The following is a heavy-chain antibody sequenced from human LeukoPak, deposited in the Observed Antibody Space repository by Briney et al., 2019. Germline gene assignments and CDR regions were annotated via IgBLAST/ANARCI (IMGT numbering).Heavy chain of an antibody. Sequence: GGSLRLSCAASGFTFSSYGMHWVRQAPGKGLEWVAFIRYDGSNKYYADSVKGRFTISRDNAKNTLYLQMNSLRAEDTAVYYCARGPPRYSGSYLYGYWGQGTLVTVSS. CDR2: IRYDGSNK. J-gene: IGHJ4*02. V-gene: IGHV3-30*02. CDR3: ARGPPRYSGSYLYGY. D-gene: IGHD1-26*01. CDR1: GFTFSSYG.